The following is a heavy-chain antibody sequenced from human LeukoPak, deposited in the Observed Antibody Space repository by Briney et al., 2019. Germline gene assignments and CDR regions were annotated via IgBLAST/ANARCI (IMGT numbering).Heavy chain of an antibody. J-gene: IGHJ6*02. D-gene: IGHD2-2*01. CDR2: IYTSGST. CDR3: ARGWVVVVPVAILD. Sequence: PSETLSLTCTVSGGSISSYYWSWIRQPAGKGLEWIGRIYTSGSTNYNPSLKSQVTMSVDTSKNQFSLKLSSVTAADTAVYYCARGWVVVVPVAILDWGQGTAVSVSS. V-gene: IGHV4-4*07. CDR1: GGSISSYY.